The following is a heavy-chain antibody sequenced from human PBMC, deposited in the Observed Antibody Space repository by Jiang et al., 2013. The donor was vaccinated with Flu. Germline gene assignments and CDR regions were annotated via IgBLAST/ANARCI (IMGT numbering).Heavy chain of an antibody. D-gene: IGHD4-17*01. V-gene: IGHV4-59*08. CDR3: ARAWTTVTYYGMDV. CDR2: IYYSGST. CDR1: GGSISSYY. Sequence: SLTCTVSGGSISSYYWSWIRQPPGKGLEWIGYIYYSGSTNYNPSLKSRVTISVDTSKNQFSLKLSSVTAADTAVYYCARAWTTVTYYGMDVWGQGTTVTVSS. J-gene: IGHJ6*02.